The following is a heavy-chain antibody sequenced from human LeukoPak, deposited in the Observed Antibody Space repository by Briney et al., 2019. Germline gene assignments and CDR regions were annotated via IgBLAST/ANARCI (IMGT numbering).Heavy chain of an antibody. D-gene: IGHD6-19*01. CDR3: ARGGFGSSGWYNWFDP. Sequence: SETLSLTCTVSGGSISSYYWSWIRQPPGKGLEWIGYIYYSGSTNYNPSLKSRVTISVDTSKNQFSLKLSSVTAADTAVYYCARGGFGSSGWYNWFDPWGQGTLVTVSS. CDR2: IYYSGST. J-gene: IGHJ5*02. CDR1: GGSISSYY. V-gene: IGHV4-59*01.